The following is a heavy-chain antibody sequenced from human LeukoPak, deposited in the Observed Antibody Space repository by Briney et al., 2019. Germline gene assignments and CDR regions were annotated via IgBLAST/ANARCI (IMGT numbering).Heavy chain of an antibody. CDR1: GFTVSSNY. CDR2: IYSGGST. Sequence: PGGSLRLSCAASGFTVSSNYMSWVRQAPGKGLEWVSVIYSGGSTYYADSVKGRFTISRDNSKNTLYLQMNSLRAEDTAVYYCARGYRERTGTTSYYYYYMDVWGKGTTVTVSS. V-gene: IGHV3-66*02. CDR3: ARGYRERTGTTSYYYYYMDV. J-gene: IGHJ6*03. D-gene: IGHD1-7*01.